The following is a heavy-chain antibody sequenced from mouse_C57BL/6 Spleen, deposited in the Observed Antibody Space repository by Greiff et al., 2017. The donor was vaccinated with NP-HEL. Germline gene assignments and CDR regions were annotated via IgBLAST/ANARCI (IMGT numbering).Heavy chain of an antibody. CDR1: GYSFTDYN. V-gene: IGHV1-39*01. D-gene: IGHD2-5*01. CDR3: TRYSNYDAWFAY. CDR2: INHNYGTT. Sequence: EVKLQESGPELVKPGASVKISCKASGYSFTDYNMNWVKQSNGKGLEWIGVINHNYGTTSSNQKFEGKATLTVDQSSSTAYMQLNSLTSEDSAVYYYTRYSNYDAWFAYWGQGTLVTVSA. J-gene: IGHJ3*01.